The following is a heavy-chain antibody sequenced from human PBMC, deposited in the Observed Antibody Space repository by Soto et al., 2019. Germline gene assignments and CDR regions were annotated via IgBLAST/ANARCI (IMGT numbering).Heavy chain of an antibody. CDR3: ASRSCGGDCYHPFDY. D-gene: IGHD2-21*02. CDR2: ISGSGGST. Sequence: GGSLRLSCAASGFTFSSYAMSWVRQAPGKGLEWVSAISGSGGSTYYADSVKGRFTISRDNSKNTLYLQMNSLRAEDTAVYYCASRSCGGDCYHPFDYWGQGTLVTVSS. CDR1: GFTFSSYA. J-gene: IGHJ4*02. V-gene: IGHV3-23*01.